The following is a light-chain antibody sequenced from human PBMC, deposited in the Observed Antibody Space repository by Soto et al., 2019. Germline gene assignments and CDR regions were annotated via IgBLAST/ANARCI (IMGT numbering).Light chain of an antibody. J-gene: IGKJ1*01. CDR1: QNIFYSSNNKNY. Sequence: DIVMTQSPDSLAVSLGERATINCKSSQNIFYSSNNKNYLTWYQQKPGQPPKLLIYWASTRESGVPDRFSGSGSGTDFTLTISSLQAEDVAVYYCQQYYSTPRTFGQGTKVEIK. CDR3: QQYYSTPRT. CDR2: WAS. V-gene: IGKV4-1*01.